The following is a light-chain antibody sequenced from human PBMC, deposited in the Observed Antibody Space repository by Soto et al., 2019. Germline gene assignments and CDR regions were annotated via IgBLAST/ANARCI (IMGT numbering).Light chain of an antibody. CDR2: EVS. CDR1: GSDVGGYNY. Sequence: QSVLTQPASVSGSPGQSITISCTGTGSDVGGYNYVSWYQQHPGKAPKLMIYEVSNRPSGVSNRFSGSKSGNTASLTISGLQAEDEVDYYCSSYTSSSTPVVFGGGTKLTVL. J-gene: IGLJ2*01. CDR3: SSYTSSSTPVV. V-gene: IGLV2-14*01.